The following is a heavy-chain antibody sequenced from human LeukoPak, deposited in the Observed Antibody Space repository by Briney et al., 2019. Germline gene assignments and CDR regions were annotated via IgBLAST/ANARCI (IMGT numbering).Heavy chain of an antibody. V-gene: IGHV3-21*01. D-gene: IGHD6-13*01. CDR2: ISSSSSYI. J-gene: IGHJ3*02. CDR3: ARDPRGYSAFDI. CDR1: GFTFSSYS. Sequence: PGGSLRLSCAASGFTFSSYSMNWVRQAPGKGLEWVSSISSSSSYIYYADSVKGRFTISRDNAKNSLYPQMNSLRAEDTAVYYCARDPRGYSAFDIWGQGTMVTVSS.